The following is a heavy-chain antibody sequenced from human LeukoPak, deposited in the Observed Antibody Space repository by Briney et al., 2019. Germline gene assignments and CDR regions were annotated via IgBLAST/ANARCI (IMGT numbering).Heavy chain of an antibody. CDR3: GRGGSSGYNYNAFDM. CDR1: GFTFSISD. Sequence: GGSLRLSCTASGFTFSISDMHWVRQAPGKGLEWVSYISISDSTISYADSVRGRFTISRDNARNSLYLQMNSLRAEDTAVYYCGRGGSSGYNYNAFDMWGQGTMVTVSS. D-gene: IGHD3-22*01. CDR2: ISISDSTI. V-gene: IGHV3-48*03. J-gene: IGHJ3*02.